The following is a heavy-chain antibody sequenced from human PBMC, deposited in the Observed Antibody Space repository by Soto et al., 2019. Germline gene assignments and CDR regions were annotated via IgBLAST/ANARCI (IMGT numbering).Heavy chain of an antibody. Sequence: ASVKVSCKASGYTFTSYGISWVRQAPGQGLEWMGGFDPEDGETIYAQKFQGRVTMTEDTSTDTAYMELSSLRSEDTAVYYCATLVATKTHYYYGMDVWGQGTTVTVSS. J-gene: IGHJ6*02. CDR2: FDPEDGET. V-gene: IGHV1-24*01. D-gene: IGHD5-12*01. CDR1: GYTFTSYG. CDR3: ATLVATKTHYYYGMDV.